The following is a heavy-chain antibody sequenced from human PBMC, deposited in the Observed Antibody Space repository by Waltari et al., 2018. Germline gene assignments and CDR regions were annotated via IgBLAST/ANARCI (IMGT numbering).Heavy chain of an antibody. V-gene: IGHV4-59*01. D-gene: IGHD6-6*01. Sequence: QVQLQESGPGLVKPSETLSLTCTVSGGSISSYYWSWIRQPPGKGLEWIGDTYYSGSTTYYPSLKSRVTISVDTSKNQFSLKLSSVTAADTAVYYCASARRAARLHHYYYYGMDVWGQGTTVTVSS. CDR3: ASARRAARLHHYYYYGMDV. CDR2: TYYSGST. J-gene: IGHJ6*02. CDR1: GGSISSYY.